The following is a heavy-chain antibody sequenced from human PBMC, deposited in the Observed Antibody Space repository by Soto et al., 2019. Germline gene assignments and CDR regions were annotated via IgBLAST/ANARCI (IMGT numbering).Heavy chain of an antibody. V-gene: IGHV4-4*02. CDR1: GGSISSSNW. Sequence: SETLSLTCAVSGGSISSSNWWSWVRQPPGKGLEWIGEIYHSGSTNYNPSLKSRVTISVDKSKNQFSLKLSSVTAADTAVYYCARGPIAAAGTGGWVQHWGQGTLVTVSS. CDR2: IYHSGST. D-gene: IGHD6-13*01. J-gene: IGHJ1*01. CDR3: ARGPIAAAGTGGWVQH.